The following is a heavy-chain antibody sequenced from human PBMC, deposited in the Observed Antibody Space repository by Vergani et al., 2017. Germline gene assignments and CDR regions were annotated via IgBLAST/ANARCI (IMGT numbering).Heavy chain of an antibody. CDR3: ARISGGSAPYLHY. D-gene: IGHD2-15*01. J-gene: IGHJ1*01. CDR1: GFTFSSYA. CDR2: IKRDGTET. Sequence: VEAGGGLVQPGGSLRLSCAASGFTFSSYAMSWVRQAPGKGLQWVASIKRDGTETFYVDSVKGRFTISRDNAKTTLYLQMNSLRDEDRGVYYCARISGGSAPYLHYWGQGTLVTVAS. V-gene: IGHV3-7*01.